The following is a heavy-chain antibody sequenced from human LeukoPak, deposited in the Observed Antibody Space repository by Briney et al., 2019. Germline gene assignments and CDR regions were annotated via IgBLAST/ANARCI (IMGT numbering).Heavy chain of an antibody. CDR1: GYTFTSDD. Sequence: ASVKVSCKAAGYTFTSDDIDWMRQATGQGIEWMGGINLNRGNTGYAQKFQGRVRLTSNTSITTPYMELSRMRFEEAAVDVCHRAGGYCGRISCPYYFEYSGQGSLLAV. CDR2: INLNRGNT. J-gene: IGHJ4*02. V-gene: IGHV1-8*01. CDR3: HRAGGYCGRISCPYYFEY. D-gene: IGHD2-21*01.